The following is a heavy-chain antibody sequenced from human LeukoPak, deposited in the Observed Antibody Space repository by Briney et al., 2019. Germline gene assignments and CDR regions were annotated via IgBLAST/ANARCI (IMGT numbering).Heavy chain of an antibody. J-gene: IGHJ5*02. D-gene: IGHD1-1*01. Sequence: GGSLRLSCAASGFTFSSYWMHWVRQAPGKGPVWVSRINSDGSSTTYADSVKGRFTISRDNAKNTLYLQMNSLRTEDTAVYYCARPWRGTILDWFDPWGQGTLVTVSS. CDR3: ARPWRGTILDWFDP. V-gene: IGHV3-74*01. CDR1: GFTFSSYW. CDR2: INSDGSST.